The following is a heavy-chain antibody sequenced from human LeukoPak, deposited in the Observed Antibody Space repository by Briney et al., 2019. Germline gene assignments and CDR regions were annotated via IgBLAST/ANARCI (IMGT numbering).Heavy chain of an antibody. CDR1: GFTFSSYA. J-gene: IGHJ3*02. V-gene: IGHV3-23*01. D-gene: IGHD3-22*01. CDR3: AKVQRAYYYDSSGPDAFDI. Sequence: GGSLRLSCAASGFTFSSYAMSWVRQAPGKGLEWVSAISGSGDSTYYADSVKGRFTISRDNSMNTLYLQMNSLRAEDTAVYYCAKVQRAYYYDSSGPDAFDIWGQGTMVTVSS. CDR2: ISGSGDST.